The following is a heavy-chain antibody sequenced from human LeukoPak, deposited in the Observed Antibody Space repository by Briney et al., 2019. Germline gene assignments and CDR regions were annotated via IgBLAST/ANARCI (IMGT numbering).Heavy chain of an antibody. J-gene: IGHJ4*02. CDR3: ARDSLGWRLGELSLSGDFDY. V-gene: IGHV1-46*01. D-gene: IGHD3-16*02. CDR2: INPTGGST. CDR1: GYTFTSYY. Sequence: ASVKVSCKASGYTFTSYYMHWVRQAPGQGLEWMGLINPTGGSTGYAQKFQGRVTMTRDMSTSTDYMELSSLRAEDTAVYYCARDSLGWRLGELSLSGDFDYWGQGTLVTVSS.